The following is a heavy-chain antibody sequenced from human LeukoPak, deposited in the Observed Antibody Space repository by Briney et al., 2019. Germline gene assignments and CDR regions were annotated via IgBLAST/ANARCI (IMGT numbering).Heavy chain of an antibody. V-gene: IGHV1-8*01. CDR1: GYTFTTYD. Sequence: ASVKVSCKASGYTFTTYDINWVRQATGQGLEWMGWMNPNSGNTGYAQKFQGRVTMTRDTSISTAYMELSRLRSDDTAVYYCAREHCSSTSCYADYYYYGMDVWGQGTTVTVSS. J-gene: IGHJ6*02. CDR2: MNPNSGNT. CDR3: AREHCSSTSCYADYYYYGMDV. D-gene: IGHD2-2*01.